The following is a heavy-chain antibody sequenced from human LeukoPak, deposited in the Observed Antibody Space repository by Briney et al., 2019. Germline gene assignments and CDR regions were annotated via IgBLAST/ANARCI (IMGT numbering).Heavy chain of an antibody. V-gene: IGHV4-59*12. CDR3: ARGGYSGWYYFDY. CDR1: GGSISSYY. CDR2: IYYSGST. D-gene: IGHD6-19*01. Sequence: NSSETLSLTCTVSGGSISSYYWSWIRQPPGKGLEWIGYIYYSGSTNYNPSLKSRVTISVDTSKNQFSLKLSSVTAADTAVYYCARGGYSGWYYFDYWGQGTLVTVSS. J-gene: IGHJ4*02.